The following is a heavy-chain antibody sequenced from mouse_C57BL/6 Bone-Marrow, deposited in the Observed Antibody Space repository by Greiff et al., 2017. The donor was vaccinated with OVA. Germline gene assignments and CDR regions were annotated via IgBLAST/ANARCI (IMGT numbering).Heavy chain of an antibody. CDR3: ARGRSAWFAY. CDR1: GFTFTDYY. J-gene: IGHJ3*01. D-gene: IGHD1-1*01. CDR2: IRNKANGYTT. V-gene: IGHV7-3*01. Sequence: EVQVVESGGGLVQPGGSLSLSCAASGFTFTDYYMSWVRQPPGKALEWLGFIRNKANGYTTEYSASVKGRFTISRDNSQSILYLQMNALRAEDSATYYCARGRSAWFAYWGQGTLVTVSA.